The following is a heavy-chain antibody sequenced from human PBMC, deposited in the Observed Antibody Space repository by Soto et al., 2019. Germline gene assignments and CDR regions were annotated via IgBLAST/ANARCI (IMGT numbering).Heavy chain of an antibody. Sequence: SETLSLTCTVSGGSISSSSYYWGWIRQPPGKGLEWIGSIYYSGSTYYNPSLKSRVTISVDTSKNQFSLKLSSVTAADTAVYYCARRRRDGYNRKGPDAFDIWGQGTMVTVSS. D-gene: IGHD5-12*01. CDR3: ARRRRDGYNRKGPDAFDI. CDR2: IYYSGST. CDR1: GGSISSSSYY. J-gene: IGHJ3*02. V-gene: IGHV4-39*01.